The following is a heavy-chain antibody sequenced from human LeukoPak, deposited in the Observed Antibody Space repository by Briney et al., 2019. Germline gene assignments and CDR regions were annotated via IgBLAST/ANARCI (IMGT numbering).Heavy chain of an antibody. J-gene: IGHJ5*02. V-gene: IGHV3-30-3*01. CDR1: GFTFSSYA. CDR2: ISYDGSNK. Sequence: PGGSLRLSCAASGFTFSSYAMHWVHQAPGKGLEWVAVISYDGSNKYYADSVKGRFTISRDNSKNTLYLQMNSLRAEDTAVYYCAREVVVAATRCNWFDPWGQGTLVTVSS. CDR3: AREVVVAATRCNWFDP. D-gene: IGHD2-15*01.